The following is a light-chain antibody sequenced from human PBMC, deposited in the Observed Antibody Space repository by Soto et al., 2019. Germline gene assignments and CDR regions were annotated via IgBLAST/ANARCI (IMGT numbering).Light chain of an antibody. CDR2: DVS. Sequence: ALTQPASVSGSPGQSITVSCTGTSSDVGGYNYVSWYQQHPGKAPKLMIYDVSNRPSGVSNRFSGSKSGNTASLTISGLQAEDEADYYCSSYASSSTYVFGTGTKLTVL. V-gene: IGLV2-14*01. CDR3: SSYASSSTYV. J-gene: IGLJ1*01. CDR1: SSDVGGYNY.